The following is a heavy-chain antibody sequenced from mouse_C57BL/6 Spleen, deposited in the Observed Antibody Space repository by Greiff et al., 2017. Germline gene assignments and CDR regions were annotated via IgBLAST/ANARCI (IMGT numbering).Heavy chain of an antibody. J-gene: IGHJ2*01. V-gene: IGHV1-52*01. D-gene: IGHD3-2*02. CDR2: IDPSDRET. CDR1: GYTFTSYW. CDR3: ARSQTAQAAYYFDY. Sequence: VQLQQPGAELVRPGSSVKLSCTASGYTFTSYWMHWVKQRPIQGLEWIGNIDPSDRETHYNQKFKDKATLTVDKSSSTAYMQLSSLTSEDSAVYYGARSQTAQAAYYFDYWGQGTTLTVSS.